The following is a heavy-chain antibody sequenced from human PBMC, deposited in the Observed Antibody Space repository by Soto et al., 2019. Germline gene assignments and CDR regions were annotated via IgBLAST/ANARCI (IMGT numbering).Heavy chain of an antibody. Sequence: SETLSLTCTVSGGSISSYYWSWIRQPPGKGLEWIGYIYYSGSTNYNPSLKSRVTISVDTSKNQFSLKLSSVTAADTAVYYCARESGSWYFDLWGRGTLVTVSS. V-gene: IGHV4-59*01. CDR2: IYYSGST. D-gene: IGHD3-10*01. J-gene: IGHJ2*01. CDR1: GGSISSYY. CDR3: ARESGSWYFDL.